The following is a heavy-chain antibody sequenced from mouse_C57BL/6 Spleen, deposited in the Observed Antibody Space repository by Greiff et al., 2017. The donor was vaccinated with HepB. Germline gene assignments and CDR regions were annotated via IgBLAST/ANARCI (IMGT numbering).Heavy chain of an antibody. CDR1: GYTFTSYW. J-gene: IGHJ3*01. V-gene: IGHV1-50*01. CDR3: ATPLLDSSGYGFAY. Sequence: VQLQQPGAELVKPGASVKLSCKASGYTFTSYWMQWVKQRPGQGLEWIGEIDPSDSYTNYNQKFKGKATLTVDTSSSTAYMQLSSLTSEDSAVYYCATPLLDSSGYGFAYWGQGTLVTVSA. D-gene: IGHD3-2*02. CDR2: IDPSDSYT.